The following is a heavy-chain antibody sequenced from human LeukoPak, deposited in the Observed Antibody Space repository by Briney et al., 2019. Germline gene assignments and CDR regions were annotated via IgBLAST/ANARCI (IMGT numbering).Heavy chain of an antibody. D-gene: IGHD3-10*01. Sequence: SETLSLTCTVSGGSISYYYWSWIRQPPGKGLEWIGYIFYSGSTNYNPSLKSRVTISLDTSKKQFSLKLSSLTAADTAVYYCARVMVAVNYDAFDIWGQGTMVTVSS. J-gene: IGHJ3*02. CDR2: IFYSGST. V-gene: IGHV4-59*01. CDR3: ARVMVAVNYDAFDI. CDR1: GGSISYYY.